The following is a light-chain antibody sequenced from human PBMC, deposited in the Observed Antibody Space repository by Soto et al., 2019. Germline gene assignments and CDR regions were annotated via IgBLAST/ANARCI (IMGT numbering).Light chain of an antibody. V-gene: IGLV1-51*02. CDR1: SSTTGNNY. Sequence: QAVLTQPPSVSAAPGQKVTISCSGSSSTTGNNYVSWYQQLPGTAPKLLIYENDKRPSGIPDRFSGSKSGTSATLDITGLQTGDEAAYYCAKWDSSMSNGVFGTGTKLTVL. CDR2: END. J-gene: IGLJ1*01. CDR3: AKWDSSMSNGV.